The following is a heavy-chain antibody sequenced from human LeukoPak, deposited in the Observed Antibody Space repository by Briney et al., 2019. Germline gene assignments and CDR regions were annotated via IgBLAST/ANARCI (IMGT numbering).Heavy chain of an antibody. Sequence: GGSLRLSCAASRFTFSTYAMTWVRQAPGKGLEWVSAISTSDLTTYYADSVKGRFTISRDNSKNTLYLQMNSLRAEDAAVYYCAKAPVTSCRGAYCYPFDYWGQGTLVTVSS. J-gene: IGHJ4*02. CDR3: AKAPVTSCRGAYCYPFDY. CDR1: RFTFSTYA. D-gene: IGHD2-21*01. CDR2: ISTSDLTT. V-gene: IGHV3-23*01.